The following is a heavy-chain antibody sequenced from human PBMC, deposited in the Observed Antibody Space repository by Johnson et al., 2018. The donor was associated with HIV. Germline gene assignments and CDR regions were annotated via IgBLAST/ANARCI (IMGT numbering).Heavy chain of an antibody. Sequence: QVQLVESGGGLVQPGRSLRLSCTTSGFTFGDYAMNWVRQAPGKGLEWVAFIRYDGSNKYYADSVNVRFTISRDNSKNTLYLQMNSLKADDTAVYYCTRGRWDSNGYYSPFDSFDIWGQGTTVTVSS. CDR1: GFTFGDYA. D-gene: IGHD3-22*01. J-gene: IGHJ3*02. CDR2: IRYDGSNK. V-gene: IGHV3-30*02. CDR3: TRGRWDSNGYYSPFDSFDI.